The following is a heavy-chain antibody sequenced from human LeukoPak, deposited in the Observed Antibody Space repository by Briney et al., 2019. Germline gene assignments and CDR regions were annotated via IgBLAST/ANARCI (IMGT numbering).Heavy chain of an antibody. Sequence: GGSLRLSCAASGFTFSSYAMSWVRQAPGKGLEWVLAISGSGDNTYYADSVKDRFTISRDKSKNTLYLQMNSLGAEDTAVYYCAKNRGNYYYFDYWGQGTLVTVSS. CDR2: ISGSGDNT. CDR1: GFTFSSYA. D-gene: IGHD4-11*01. CDR3: AKNRGNYYYFDY. J-gene: IGHJ4*02. V-gene: IGHV3-23*01.